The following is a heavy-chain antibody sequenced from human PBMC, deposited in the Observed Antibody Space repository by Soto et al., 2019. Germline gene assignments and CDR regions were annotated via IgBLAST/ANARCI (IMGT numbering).Heavy chain of an antibody. Sequence: QLQLQESGPGLVKPSETLSLTCTVSGGSISSSSYYWGWIRQPPGKGLEWIGSIYYSGSTYYNPSLKSRVTISVDTSKNQFSLKLSSVTAADTAVYYCAAYSMVRGDCPFDPWGQGTLVTVSS. J-gene: IGHJ5*02. CDR2: IYYSGST. V-gene: IGHV4-39*01. CDR3: AAYSMVRGDCPFDP. CDR1: GGSISSSSYY. D-gene: IGHD3-10*01.